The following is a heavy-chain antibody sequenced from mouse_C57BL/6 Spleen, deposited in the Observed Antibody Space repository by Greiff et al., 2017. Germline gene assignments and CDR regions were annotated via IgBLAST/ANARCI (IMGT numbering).Heavy chain of an antibody. CDR1: GYTFTSYW. V-gene: IGHV1-64*01. Sequence: QVQLQQPGAELVKPGASVKLSCKASGYTFTSYWMHWVKQRPGHGLEWIGMIHPNSGSTNYNEKFKSKATLTVDKSSSTAYMQLSSLTSEDSAVYYCARDPYSNYLYWDFDVWGTGTTVTVSS. CDR2: IHPNSGST. D-gene: IGHD2-5*01. J-gene: IGHJ1*03. CDR3: ARDPYSNYLYWDFDV.